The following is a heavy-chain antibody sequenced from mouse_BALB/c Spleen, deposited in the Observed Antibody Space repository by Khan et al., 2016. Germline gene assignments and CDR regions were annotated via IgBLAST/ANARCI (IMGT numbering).Heavy chain of an antibody. CDR2: ISSGSSTI. CDR1: GFTFSSFG. J-gene: IGHJ4*01. Sequence: EVELVESGGGLVQPGGSRKLSCAASGFTFSSFGMHWVRQASAKGLEWVAYISSGSSTIYYAHTVKGRFTIPRDNPKNTPFLQLTSLRTEDSAMYGAAREGAQNSNAINCWGQGTSVTVSS. V-gene: IGHV5-17*02. CDR3: AREGAQNSNAINC.